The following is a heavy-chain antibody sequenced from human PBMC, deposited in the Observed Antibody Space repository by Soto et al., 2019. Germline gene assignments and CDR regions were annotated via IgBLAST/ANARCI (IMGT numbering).Heavy chain of an antibody. CDR1: GYTFTSYD. CDR2: MNPNSGST. Sequence: ASVKVSCKASGYTFTSYDINWVRQAAGRGLEWMGWMNPNSGSTAYAQKFQGRVTMTRNTSISTAYMELSSLRSDDTAVYYCARPDHYYGMNVWGQGTTVTVSS. CDR3: ARPDHYYGMNV. J-gene: IGHJ6*02. V-gene: IGHV1-8*01.